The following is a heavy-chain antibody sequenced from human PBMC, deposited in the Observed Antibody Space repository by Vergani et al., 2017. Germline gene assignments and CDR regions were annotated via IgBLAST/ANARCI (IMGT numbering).Heavy chain of an antibody. CDR1: GFTVSSNY. Sequence: EVQLVESGGGLVQPGGSLRLSCAASGFTVSSNYMSWVRQAPGKGLEWVSVIYSGGSTYYADSVKGRFTISRDNSKNTLYLQMNSLRAEDTAVYYCARDQYYYGSGSYPRFDYWGQGTLVTVSS. V-gene: IGHV3-66*02. D-gene: IGHD3-10*01. CDR2: IYSGGST. CDR3: ARDQYYYGSGSYPRFDY. J-gene: IGHJ4*02.